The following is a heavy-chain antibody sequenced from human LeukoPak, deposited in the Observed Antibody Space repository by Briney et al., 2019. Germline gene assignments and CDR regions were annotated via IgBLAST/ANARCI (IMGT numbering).Heavy chain of an antibody. V-gene: IGHV4-39*07. Sequence: SETLSLTCTVSGGSISTYYWGWIRQPPGKGLEWIGSIYYSGSTYYNPSLKSRVTISVDTSKNQFSLKLSSVTAADTAVYYCARCNFDSWSGYHYYYMDVWGKGTTVTVSS. D-gene: IGHD3-3*01. CDR1: GGSISTYY. CDR3: ARCNFDSWSGYHYYYMDV. CDR2: IYYSGST. J-gene: IGHJ6*03.